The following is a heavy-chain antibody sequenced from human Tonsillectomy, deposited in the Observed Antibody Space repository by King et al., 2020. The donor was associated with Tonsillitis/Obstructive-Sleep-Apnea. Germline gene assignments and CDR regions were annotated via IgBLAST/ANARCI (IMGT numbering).Heavy chain of an antibody. CDR2: IGYDVTSK. J-gene: IGHJ6*03. V-gene: IGHV3-33*01. Sequence: VQLVESGGGVVQPGRSLRLSCAASGFTFSRYGVHWVRQAPGKGLEWVAVIGYDVTSKYYAGSVKGRFTISRDNSKNTLYLQMNSLRAEDTAVYYCAREGDNGDVHFYHYMDVWGKGTTVTVSS. CDR1: GFTFSRYG. D-gene: IGHD3-10*02. CDR3: AREGDNGDVHFYHYMDV.